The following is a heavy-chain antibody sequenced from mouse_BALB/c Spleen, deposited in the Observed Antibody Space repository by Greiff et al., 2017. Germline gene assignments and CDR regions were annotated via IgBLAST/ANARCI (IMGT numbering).Heavy chain of an antibody. CDR3: ARAYGNYVSAY. Sequence: EVQLQQSGPGLVKPSQSLSLTCSVTGYSITSGYYWNWIRQFPGNKLEWMGYISYDGSNNYNPSLKNRISITRDTSKNQFFLKLNSVTTEDTATYYCARAYGNYVSAYWGQGTLVTVSA. D-gene: IGHD2-1*01. CDR2: ISYDGSN. J-gene: IGHJ3*01. CDR1: GYSITSGYY. V-gene: IGHV3-6*02.